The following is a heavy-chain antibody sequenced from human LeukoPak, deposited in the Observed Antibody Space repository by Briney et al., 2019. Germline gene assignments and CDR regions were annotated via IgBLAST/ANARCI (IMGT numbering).Heavy chain of an antibody. CDR1: GFTLSSYA. V-gene: IGHV3-23*01. J-gene: IGHJ4*02. CDR3: ATTPLWFGELPDDY. D-gene: IGHD3-10*01. Sequence: PGGSLRLSCAASGFTLSSYAMSGVRQAPGKGLEGVLAISGSGGSTYYADSVKGRFTISRDNSKNTLYLQMNSLRAEDTAVYYCATTPLWFGELPDDYWGQGTLVTVSS. CDR2: ISGSGGST.